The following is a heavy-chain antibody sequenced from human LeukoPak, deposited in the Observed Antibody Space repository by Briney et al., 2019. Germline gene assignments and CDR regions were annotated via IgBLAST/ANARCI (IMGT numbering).Heavy chain of an antibody. CDR1: GVSVSDGRYY. D-gene: IGHD2-2*01. CDR2: KYYSGSA. CDR3: ATPYCSGISCLDVFNV. Sequence: PSQTLSLTCNVSGVSVSDGRYYWTWIRPHPGKGLELIGYKYYSGSAKYNPSLKSRLTISIDTSKNQFSLQLSSVTAADTATYYCATPYCSGISCLDVFNVWGQGTRVTVSS. V-gene: IGHV4-31*03. J-gene: IGHJ3*01.